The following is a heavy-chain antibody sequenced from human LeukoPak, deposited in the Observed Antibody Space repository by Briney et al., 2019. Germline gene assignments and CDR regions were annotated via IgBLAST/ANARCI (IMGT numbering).Heavy chain of an antibody. V-gene: IGHV3-30-3*01. CDR3: ARDREGQHYNWFDP. D-gene: IGHD6-13*01. CDR2: ISFDGSNK. Sequence: GGSLRLSCAASGFTFSSSWMSWVRQAPGKGLEWVAVISFDGSNKYYADSVKGRFTISRDNSQNTLYLQMNSLRAEDTAVYYCARDREGQHYNWFDPWGQGTLVTVSS. J-gene: IGHJ5*02. CDR1: GFTFSSSW.